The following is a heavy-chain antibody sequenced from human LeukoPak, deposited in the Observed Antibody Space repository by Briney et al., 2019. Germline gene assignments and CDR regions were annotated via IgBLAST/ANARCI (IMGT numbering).Heavy chain of an antibody. Sequence: PGGSLRLSCAASGFTFSSYGMHWVRQAPGKGLEWVAAISYDGSNKYYADSVKGRFTISRDNSKNTLYLQMNSLRAEDTAVYYCARSGQWLDYGMDVWGQGTTVTVSS. CDR1: GFTFSSYG. J-gene: IGHJ6*02. CDR3: ARSGQWLDYGMDV. V-gene: IGHV3-30-3*01. D-gene: IGHD6-19*01. CDR2: ISYDGSNK.